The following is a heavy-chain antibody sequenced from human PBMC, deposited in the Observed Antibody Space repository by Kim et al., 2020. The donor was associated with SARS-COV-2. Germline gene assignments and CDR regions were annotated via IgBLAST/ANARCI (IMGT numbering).Heavy chain of an antibody. CDR2: INGEGGLT. Sequence: GGSLRLSCAASGFTFSQFWIHWVRQRPGKGLEWVSRINGEGGLTNYADSVKGRLTISRDSAKSTVDLQMDSLRDEDTAVYFCVRVARGYDSSYYGMDVWGQGTTVIVSS. J-gene: IGHJ6*02. D-gene: IGHD5-12*01. V-gene: IGHV3-74*01. CDR3: VRVARGYDSSYYGMDV. CDR1: GFTFSQFW.